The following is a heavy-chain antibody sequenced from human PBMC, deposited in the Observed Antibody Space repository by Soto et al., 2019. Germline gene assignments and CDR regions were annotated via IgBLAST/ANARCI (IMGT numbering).Heavy chain of an antibody. CDR3: ARGRIAARPSDY. V-gene: IGHV4-34*01. CDR1: GGSFSGYY. Sequence: SETLSLTCAVYGGSFSGYYWSWIRQPPGKGLEWIGEINHSGSTNYNPSLKSRVTISVDTSKNQFSLKLGSVTAADTAVYYCARGRIAARPSDYWGQGXLVTVYS. D-gene: IGHD6-6*01. CDR2: INHSGST. J-gene: IGHJ4*02.